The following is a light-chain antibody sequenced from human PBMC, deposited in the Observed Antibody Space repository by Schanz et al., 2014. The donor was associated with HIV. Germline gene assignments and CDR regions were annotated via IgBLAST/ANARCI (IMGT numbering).Light chain of an antibody. CDR2: GAS. CDR1: QSISNTY. CDR3: QQYNDWRLT. J-gene: IGKJ4*01. Sequence: ETVLTQSPGSLSLSPGERATLSCRASQSISNTYLAWYQQKPGQAPRLVIYGASTRATGIPARFSGSGSGXEFTLTISSLQSXXXXXXHCQQYNDWRLTFGGGTKVEI. V-gene: IGKV3-15*01.